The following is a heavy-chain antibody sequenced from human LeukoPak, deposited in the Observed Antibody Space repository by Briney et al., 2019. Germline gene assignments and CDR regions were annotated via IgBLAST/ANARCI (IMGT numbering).Heavy chain of an antibody. CDR2: INAGNGNT. V-gene: IGHV1-3*01. J-gene: IGHJ4*02. CDR1: GYTFNSYA. CDR3: ATTDPSAAAGEGSDY. D-gene: IGHD6-13*01. Sequence: ASVKVSCKASGYTFNSYAIHWVRQAPGQRLEWMGWINAGNGNTKYSQKFQGRVTITRGTSASTAYMELSSLRSEDTAVYYCATTDPSAAAGEGSDYWGQGTLVTVSS.